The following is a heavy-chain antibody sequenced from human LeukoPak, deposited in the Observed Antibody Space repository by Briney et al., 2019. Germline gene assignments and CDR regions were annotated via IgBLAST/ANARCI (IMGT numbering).Heavy chain of an antibody. J-gene: IGHJ1*01. V-gene: IGHV4-38-2*02. D-gene: IGHD6-13*01. CDR1: GYYVTDGYY. CDR2: IYHFGDT. Sequence: SETLSLTCTVSGYYVTDGYYWGWIRQPPGRGLEWIGHIYHFGDTFYNPSLNTRVTLSVDTSQNQISLTLTSLTAADTATYYCARIDKTQRLVLGVEQWGQGTLVTVSS. CDR3: ARIDKTQRLVLGVEQ.